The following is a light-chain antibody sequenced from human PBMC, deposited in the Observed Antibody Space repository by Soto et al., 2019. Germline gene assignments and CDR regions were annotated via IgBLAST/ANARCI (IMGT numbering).Light chain of an antibody. J-gene: IGLJ2*01. Sequence: QSALTQPHSVSGSPGQSVTISCTGTSSDVGGYNYVSWYQHHPGKAPKLIIYDVSERPSGVPDRFSGSKSGNTGNTASLTISGLQAEDESHYYCSAFTTDSTVIFGGGTKLTVL. CDR2: DVS. V-gene: IGLV2-11*01. CDR3: SAFTTDSTVI. CDR1: SSDVGGYNY.